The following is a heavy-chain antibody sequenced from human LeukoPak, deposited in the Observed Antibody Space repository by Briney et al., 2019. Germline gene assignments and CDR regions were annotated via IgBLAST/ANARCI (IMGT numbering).Heavy chain of an antibody. CDR1: GFTFSSFS. D-gene: IGHD3-10*01. J-gene: IGHJ4*02. V-gene: IGHV3-48*02. Sequence: GGSLRLSCAASGFTFSSFSMNWVRQAPGKGLEWVSFIGTTSSGIYYADSVKGRFTISRDNAKSSLYPQMNSLRDEDTAVYYCARAYYASGSFYNDYWGQGTLVTVSS. CDR3: ARAYYASGSFYNDY. CDR2: IGTTSSGI.